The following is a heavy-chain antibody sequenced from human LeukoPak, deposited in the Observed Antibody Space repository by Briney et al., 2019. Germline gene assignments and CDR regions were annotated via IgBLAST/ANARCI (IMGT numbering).Heavy chain of an antibody. D-gene: IGHD6-6*01. CDR2: IYYSGST. J-gene: IGHJ4*02. Sequence: SETLSLTCTVSGGSISSYYWSWIRQPPGKGLEWIGYIYYSGSTNYNPSLKSRVTISVDTSKNQFSLKLSSATAADTAVYYCARGLSSSSGFGYWGQGTLVTVSS. CDR3: ARGLSSSSGFGY. CDR1: GGSISSYY. V-gene: IGHV4-59*01.